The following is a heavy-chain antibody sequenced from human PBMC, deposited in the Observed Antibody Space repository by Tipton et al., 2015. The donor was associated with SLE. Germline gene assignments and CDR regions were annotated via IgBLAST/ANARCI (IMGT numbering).Heavy chain of an antibody. D-gene: IGHD2-15*01. CDR3: ARVPVPGYCRDSTCFGYFAFDI. CDR2: IYISGTT. Sequence: TLSLTCTVSGGSISSGSYYWNWIRQPAGKGLEWIGRIYISGTTNYIPSLKSRVTISVDTSKNQFSLKLSSVTAADTAVYYCARVPVPGYCRDSTCFGYFAFDIWGQGTMVTVSS. CDR1: GGSISSGSYY. J-gene: IGHJ3*02. V-gene: IGHV4-61*02.